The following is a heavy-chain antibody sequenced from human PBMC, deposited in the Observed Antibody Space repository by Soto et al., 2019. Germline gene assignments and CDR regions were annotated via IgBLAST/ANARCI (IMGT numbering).Heavy chain of an antibody. D-gene: IGHD3-9*01. V-gene: IGHV4-39*02. J-gene: IGHJ3*01. CDR3: ARDVLRYFDWLLSPRPDAFDL. CDR1: GGSISSSSYY. Sequence: SSETLSLTCTVSGGSISSSSYYWGWIRQPPGKGLGWIGSIYYSGSTYYNPSLKSRVTISVDTSKNQFSLKLSSVTAADTAVYYCARDVLRYFDWLLSPRPDAFDLRGQGTMVTGSS. CDR2: IYYSGST.